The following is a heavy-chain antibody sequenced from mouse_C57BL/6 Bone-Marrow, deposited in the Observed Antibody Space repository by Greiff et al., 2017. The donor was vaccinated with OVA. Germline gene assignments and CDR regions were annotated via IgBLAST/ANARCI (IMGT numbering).Heavy chain of an antibody. CDR1: GFTIKDDY. D-gene: IGHD2-12*01. Sequence: VQLQQSGAELVRPGASVKLSCTASGFTIKDDYMHWVKQRPEQGLEWIGWIDPENGDTEYASKFQGKATITADTSSNTAYLQLSSLTSEDTAVYYCTRVYTYFDYWGQGTTLTVSA. J-gene: IGHJ2*01. CDR3: TRVYTYFDY. CDR2: IDPENGDT. V-gene: IGHV14-4*01.